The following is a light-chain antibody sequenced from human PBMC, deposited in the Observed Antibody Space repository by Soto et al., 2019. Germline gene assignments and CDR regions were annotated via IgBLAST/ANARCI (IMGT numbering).Light chain of an antibody. Sequence: EIVLTQSPGTLSLSPGDRATLSCRASQRVSNSYLAWYQQKPGQAPRLLIYDASTRAAGVPDRVTGGGSGTDFTLTIRALEAEDFALYFCQQYERPPFAFGQGTRLEI. V-gene: IGKV3-20*01. CDR1: QRVSNSY. J-gene: IGKJ2*01. CDR2: DAS. CDR3: QQYERPPFA.